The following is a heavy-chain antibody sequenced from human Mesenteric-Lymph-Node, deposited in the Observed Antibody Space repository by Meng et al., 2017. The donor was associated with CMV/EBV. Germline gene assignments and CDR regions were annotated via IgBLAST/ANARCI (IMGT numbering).Heavy chain of an antibody. CDR1: GFTFSSYE. CDR3: TYSLDRYSFFDY. V-gene: IGHV3-30-3*01. Sequence: GESLKISCAASGFTFSSYEMNWVRQAPGKGLEWVTLISYDGNNEYYADSVKGRFTISRDNSKNTVDLQMNSLRADDTAVYYCTYSLDRYSFFDYWGQGTLVTVSS. J-gene: IGHJ4*02. CDR2: ISYDGNNE. D-gene: IGHD3/OR15-3a*01.